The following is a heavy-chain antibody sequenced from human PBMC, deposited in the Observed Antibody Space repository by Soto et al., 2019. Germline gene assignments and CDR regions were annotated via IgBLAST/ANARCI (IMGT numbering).Heavy chain of an antibody. CDR2: ISYSGAT. J-gene: IGHJ3*01. D-gene: IGHD3-16*01. CDR3: ATSPRFAFDF. CDR1: GGSVSGDKNY. Sequence: QVQLQESGPGLVKPSETLSLTCSVSGGSVSGDKNYWSWIRQSPGKGLEWIGFISYSGATIYNPSLTSRLTISGDRSKNQFSLRLSSVTASDTALYYCATSPRFAFDFWGQGTTVIVSS. V-gene: IGHV4-61*01.